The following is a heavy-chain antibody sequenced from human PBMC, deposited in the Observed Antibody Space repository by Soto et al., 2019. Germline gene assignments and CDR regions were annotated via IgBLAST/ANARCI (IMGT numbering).Heavy chain of an antibody. CDR2: IRSKANNYAT. Sequence: GWSLRLSCAASGFTFSGSAMHWVRQASGKGLEWVGRIRSKANNYATAYAASVEGRFTISRDDSKNTAHLQMNSLKTEDTAVYYCARGSSGPLGYCSGDSCSKGMAVWGQGTTVTVS. J-gene: IGHJ6*02. CDR1: GFTFSGSA. V-gene: IGHV3-73*01. CDR3: ARGSSGPLGYCSGDSCSKGMAV. D-gene: IGHD2-15*01.